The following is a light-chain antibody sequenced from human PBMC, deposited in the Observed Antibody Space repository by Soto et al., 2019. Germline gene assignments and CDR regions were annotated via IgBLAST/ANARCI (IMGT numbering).Light chain of an antibody. CDR2: DTS. V-gene: IGLV7-46*01. CDR3: LLSYRGARV. CDR1: TGAVTSGHY. J-gene: IGLJ3*02. Sequence: QAVVTQEPSLTVSPGGTVTLTCGSSTGAVTSGHYPHWFQQKPGHAPGTLMYDTSNKHSWTPARFSGSLLGGKAALTLAGAQSEDEAEYYCLLSYRGARVFGGGTKLTVL.